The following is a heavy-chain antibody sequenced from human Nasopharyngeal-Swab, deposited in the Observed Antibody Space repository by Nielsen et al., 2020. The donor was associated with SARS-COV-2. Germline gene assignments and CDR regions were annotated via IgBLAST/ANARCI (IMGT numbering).Heavy chain of an antibody. CDR2: ISSDSGAK. V-gene: IGHV3-21*01. Sequence: GESLKISCAASGFSFSTYTMNWVRQAPGKGLEWLSSISSDSGAKYHADSVKGRFTISRDNAKNSLYLEMNSLRAEDTAVYYCLRSDRRDYWGPGTLVSVSS. D-gene: IGHD3-22*01. CDR1: GFSFSTYT. CDR3: LRSDRRDY. J-gene: IGHJ4*02.